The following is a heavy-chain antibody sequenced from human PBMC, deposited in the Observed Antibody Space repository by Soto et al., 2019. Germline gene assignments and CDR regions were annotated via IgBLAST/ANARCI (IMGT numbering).Heavy chain of an antibody. Sequence: VRLSCAASGFTFDDYTMHWVRQAPGKGLEWVSLISWDGGSTYYADSVKGRFTISRDNSKNSLYLQMNSLRTEDTALYYCAKDIRTIFGVVTSAGMDVWGQGTTVTV. J-gene: IGHJ6*02. V-gene: IGHV3-43*01. CDR3: AKDIRTIFGVVTSAGMDV. D-gene: IGHD3-3*01. CDR1: GFTFDDYT. CDR2: ISWDGGST.